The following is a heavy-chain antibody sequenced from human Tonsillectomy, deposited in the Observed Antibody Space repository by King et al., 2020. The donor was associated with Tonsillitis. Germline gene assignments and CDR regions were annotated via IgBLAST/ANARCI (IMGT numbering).Heavy chain of an antibody. CDR1: GYTFTDYY. CDR2: INPNSGGT. CDR3: ARDLCTTSCFAGWFDP. J-gene: IGHJ5*02. V-gene: IGHV1-2*02. D-gene: IGHD2-2*01. Sequence: QLVQSGAEVKKPGASVKVSCKASGYTFTDYYIHWVRQAPGQGLEWLGWINPNSGGTDYAQKFQGRVTITRDTAISTAYMELSRLRSDDTAVYYCARDLCTTSCFAGWFDPWGQGTLVTVSS.